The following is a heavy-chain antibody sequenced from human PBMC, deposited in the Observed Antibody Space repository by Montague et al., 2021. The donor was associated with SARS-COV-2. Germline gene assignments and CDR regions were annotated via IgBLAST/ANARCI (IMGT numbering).Heavy chain of an antibody. Sequence: SLRLSCAASGFTFGDYGMSWVRQAPGKGLEWVSGINWNGGSTGYADSVKGRFTISRDNAKNSLYLQMNSLRAEDTALYYCARDRDCSSTSCSPGLYYCGMDVWGQGTTVTVSS. J-gene: IGHJ6*02. CDR1: GFTFGDYG. V-gene: IGHV3-20*04. CDR3: ARDRDCSSTSCSPGLYYCGMDV. D-gene: IGHD2-2*01. CDR2: INWNGGST.